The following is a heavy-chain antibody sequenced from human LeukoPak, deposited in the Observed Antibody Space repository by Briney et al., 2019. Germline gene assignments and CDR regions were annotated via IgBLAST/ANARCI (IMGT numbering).Heavy chain of an antibody. J-gene: IGHJ4*02. D-gene: IGHD6-6*01. CDR3: ASRIAARPFDY. CDR2: INHSGST. CDR1: GGSFSGYY. Sequence: SETLSLTCAVYGGSFSGYYWSWIRQPPGEGLEWIGEINHSGSTNYNPSLKSRVTISVDTSKNQFSLKLSSVTAADTAVYHCASRIAARPFDYWGQGTLVTVSS. V-gene: IGHV4-34*01.